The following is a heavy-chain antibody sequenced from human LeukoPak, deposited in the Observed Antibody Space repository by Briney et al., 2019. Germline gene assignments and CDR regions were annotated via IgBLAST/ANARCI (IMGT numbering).Heavy chain of an antibody. CDR1: GYSSSSGYY. D-gene: IGHD4-17*01. J-gene: IGHJ3*02. CDR2: IYHSGST. Sequence: SETLSLTCAVSGYSSSSGYYWGWIRQPPGKGLEWIGSIYHSGSTYYNPSLKSRVTISVDTPKNQFSLKLSSVTAADTAVYYCARPNPYNYGTDAFDIWGQGTMVTVSS. CDR3: ARPNPYNYGTDAFDI. V-gene: IGHV4-38-2*01.